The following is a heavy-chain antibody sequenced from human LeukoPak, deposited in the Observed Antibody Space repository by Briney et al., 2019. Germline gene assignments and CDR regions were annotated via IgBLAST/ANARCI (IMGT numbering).Heavy chain of an antibody. CDR1: GGSISSGGYY. CDR2: NYYSGST. Sequence: SETLSLTCTVPGGSISSGGYYRSWIRQHPGKGLEWIGYNYYSGSTYYNPSLKSRVTISVDTSENQFSLKLSSVTAADTAVYYCARDREGAMVRGVIIPGWFDPWGQGTLVTVSS. CDR3: ARDREGAMVRGVIIPGWFDP. D-gene: IGHD3-10*01. V-gene: IGHV4-31*03. J-gene: IGHJ5*02.